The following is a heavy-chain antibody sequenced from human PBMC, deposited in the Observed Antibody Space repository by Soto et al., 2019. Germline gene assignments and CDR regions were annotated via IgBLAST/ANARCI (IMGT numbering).Heavy chain of an antibody. D-gene: IGHD2-8*01. V-gene: IGHV4-30-2*01. J-gene: IGHJ4*02. CDR3: ARGSTNGVFDY. CDR2: IYHSGST. Sequence: QLQLQESGSGLVKPSQTLSLTCAVSGGSISSGGYSWSWIRQPPGKGLEWIGYIYHSGSTYYNPSLKSRVTIAVDRSKNQFALKLSSVTAADTDVYYCARGSTNGVFDYWGQGTLVTVSS. CDR1: GGSISSGGYS.